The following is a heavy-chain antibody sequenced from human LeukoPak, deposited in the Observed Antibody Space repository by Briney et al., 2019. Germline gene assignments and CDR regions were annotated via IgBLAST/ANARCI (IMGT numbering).Heavy chain of an antibody. CDR1: GYTFTSYG. D-gene: IGHD3-22*01. CDR3: ARVPYYYDSSGPIGNRIDY. Sequence: GASVKVSCKASGYTFTSYGISWVRQAPGQGREWMGWISAYNGNTNYAQKLQGRVTMTTDTSTSTAYMELRSLRSDDTAVYYCARVPYYYDSSGPIGNRIDYWGQGTLVTVSS. J-gene: IGHJ4*02. V-gene: IGHV1-18*01. CDR2: ISAYNGNT.